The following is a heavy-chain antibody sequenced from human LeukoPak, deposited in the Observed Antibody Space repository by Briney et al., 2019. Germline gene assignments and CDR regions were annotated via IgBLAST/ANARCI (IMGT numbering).Heavy chain of an antibody. V-gene: IGHV1-69*01. CDR2: IIPIFDTA. CDR3: ARRYYDFAFDI. J-gene: IGHJ3*02. Sequence: SVKVSCKASGGTFSSYAISWVRQAPGQGLEWMGGIIPIFDTANYAQEIQAGVTITANESTSTAYMVLSSLRSEDTAVYYRARRYYDFAFDIWGQGTMVTVSS. D-gene: IGHD3-3*01. CDR1: GGTFSSYA.